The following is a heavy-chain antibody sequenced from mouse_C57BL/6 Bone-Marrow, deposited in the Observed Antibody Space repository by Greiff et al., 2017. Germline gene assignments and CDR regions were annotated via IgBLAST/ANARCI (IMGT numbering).Heavy chain of an antibody. CDR3: TRDGRSTINTTRWYFDV. Sequence: QVQLKESGAELVRPGASVTLSCKASGYTFTDYEMHWVKQTPVHGLEWIGAIDPEAGGTAYNQKFNGQAILTADKSSSTAYMELRSLTSEASAVYYSTRDGRSTINTTRWYFDVWGTGTTVTVSA. D-gene: IGHD2-4*01. CDR2: IDPEAGGT. CDR1: GYTFTDYE. J-gene: IGHJ1*03. V-gene: IGHV1-15*01.